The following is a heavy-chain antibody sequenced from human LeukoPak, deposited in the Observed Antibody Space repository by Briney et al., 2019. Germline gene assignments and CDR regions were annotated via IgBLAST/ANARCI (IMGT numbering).Heavy chain of an antibody. CDR1: GFTFSSYS. Sequence: GGSLRLSCAASGFTFSSYSMNWVRQAPGKGLEWVSSISSSSSYIYYADSVKGRFTISRDNAKNSLYLQMNSLRAEDTAVYYCARADRLMVYASGFDPWGQRTLVTVSS. D-gene: IGHD2-8*01. CDR2: ISSSSSYI. J-gene: IGHJ5*02. CDR3: ARADRLMVYASGFDP. V-gene: IGHV3-21*01.